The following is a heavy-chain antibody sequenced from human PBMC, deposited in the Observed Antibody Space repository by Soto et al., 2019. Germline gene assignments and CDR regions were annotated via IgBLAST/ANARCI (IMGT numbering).Heavy chain of an antibody. CDR2: ISGRDNTS. V-gene: IGHV3-23*01. J-gene: IGHJ6*03. D-gene: IGHD3-3*01. CDR3: AKTVPGRSYDFWSGSWYYYYMDV. CDR1: GFTFSSYA. Sequence: GGSLRLSCAASGFTFSSYAMSWVRQAPGKGLEWVSTISGRDNTSYYADSVKGRFTFSRDNSKNTLYLQMNGLRADDTAVYYCAKTVPGRSYDFWSGSWYYYYMDVWGTGTTVTVSS.